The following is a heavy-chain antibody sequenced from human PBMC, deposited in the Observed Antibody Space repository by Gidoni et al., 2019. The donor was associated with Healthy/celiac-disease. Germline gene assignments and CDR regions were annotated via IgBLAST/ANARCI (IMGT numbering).Heavy chain of an antibody. Sequence: EVQLLESGGGLVQPGGSLSLSCSASAFTFRSYAMSWVRQAPGKGLEWVSAISGSGGSTYYADSVKGRFTISRDNSKNTLYLQMNSLRAEDTAVYYCAKDPYSSSRIREFDYWGQGTLVTVSS. D-gene: IGHD6-13*01. J-gene: IGHJ4*02. CDR3: AKDPYSSSRIREFDY. V-gene: IGHV3-23*01. CDR1: AFTFRSYA. CDR2: ISGSGGST.